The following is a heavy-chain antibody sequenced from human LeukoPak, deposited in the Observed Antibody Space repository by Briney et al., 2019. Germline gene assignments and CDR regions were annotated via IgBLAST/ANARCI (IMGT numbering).Heavy chain of an antibody. V-gene: IGHV1-18*01. CDR3: ARDRDYGDYHDAFDI. CDR1: GYSFTSYG. Sequence: ASVKVSCKASGYSFTSYGISWVRQAPGQGLEWMGWISAYNGNTNYAQKSQGRVTMTTDTSTRTAYMELRSLRSDDTAVYYCARDRDYGDYHDAFDIWGQGTMVTVSS. J-gene: IGHJ3*02. D-gene: IGHD4-17*01. CDR2: ISAYNGNT.